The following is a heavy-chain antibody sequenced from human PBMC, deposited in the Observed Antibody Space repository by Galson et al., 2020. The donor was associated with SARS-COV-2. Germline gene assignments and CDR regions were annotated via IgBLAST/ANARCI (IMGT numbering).Heavy chain of an antibody. CDR2: IYYTGST. Sequence: TGGSLRLSFPASGFSFRSKYMSWVRQPPGKGLEWASAIYYTGSTNYADSVRGRFTISRDTSKYMVYLQMNSLRAEDTAVYYCVRDDGTAPYEYLGQGTLVTVSS. CDR3: VRDDGTAPYEY. J-gene: IGHJ4*02. D-gene: IGHD5-18*01. CDR1: GFSFRSKY. V-gene: IGHV3-53*05.